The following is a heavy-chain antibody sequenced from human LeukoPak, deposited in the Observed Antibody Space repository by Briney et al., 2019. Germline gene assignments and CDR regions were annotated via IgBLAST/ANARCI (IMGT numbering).Heavy chain of an antibody. CDR1: GVSIGSYF. Sequence: SETLSLTCTVSGVSIGSYFWSWIRQPPGKGLEWIGYIYYGGGTNYNPSFESRITISVDTSNNRISLNLTSLTASDTAIYYCARERGDYDSDNWFDSWGQGTLVTVSS. CDR3: ARERGDYDSDNWFDS. V-gene: IGHV4-59*01. J-gene: IGHJ5*01. D-gene: IGHD4-17*01. CDR2: IYYGGGT.